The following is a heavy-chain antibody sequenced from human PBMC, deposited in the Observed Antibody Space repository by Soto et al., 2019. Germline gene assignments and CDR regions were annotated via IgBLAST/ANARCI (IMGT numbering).Heavy chain of an antibody. D-gene: IGHD3-10*02. CDR3: ARGTYYVPAYGMDV. V-gene: IGHV1-2*02. CDR1: GYTFTDYY. J-gene: IGHJ6*02. CDR2: ISPRTGSA. Sequence: ASVKVSCKASGYTFTDYYIHWVRQAPGQGLEWMGWISPRTGSANFAQRFQGRVSMTRDTSITTAYMELRRLKSDDTAVYHSARGTYYVPAYGMDVWGPGTTVTVSS.